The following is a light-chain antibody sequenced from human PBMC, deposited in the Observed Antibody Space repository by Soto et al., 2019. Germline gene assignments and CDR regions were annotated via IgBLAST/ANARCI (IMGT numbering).Light chain of an antibody. CDR3: CSYAGSSTV. CDR1: SSDAGSYNL. J-gene: IGLJ2*01. Sequence: QSALTQPASVSGSPGQSITISCTGTSSDAGSYNLVSWYQQHPGKAPKLMIYEGSKRPSGVSNRFSGSKSGNTASLTISGLQAEDEADYYCCSYAGSSTVFGGGTKVTVL. V-gene: IGLV2-23*01. CDR2: EGS.